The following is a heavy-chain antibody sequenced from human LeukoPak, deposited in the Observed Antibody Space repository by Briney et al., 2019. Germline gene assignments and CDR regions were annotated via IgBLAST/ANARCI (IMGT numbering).Heavy chain of an antibody. CDR3: ARDRPYSSSFGAFDI. V-gene: IGHV3-30*04. CDR2: ISYDGKIK. Sequence: GGSLRLSCAASGFTFRTSPMHWVRQAPGKGLEWVAVISYDGKIKVYADSVKGRFTISRDIAKNMLYLEMNSLRTEDTAVYYCARDRPYSSSFGAFDIWGQGTMVTVSS. CDR1: GFTFRTSP. J-gene: IGHJ3*02. D-gene: IGHD6-13*01.